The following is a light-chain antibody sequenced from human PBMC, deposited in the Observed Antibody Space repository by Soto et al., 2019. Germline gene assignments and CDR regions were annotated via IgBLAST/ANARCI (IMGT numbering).Light chain of an antibody. V-gene: IGLV1-44*01. CDR3: AAWDDSLNGWV. Sequence: QAVVIQPPSVSGTPGQRVNISCSGSSSNIGGRTVNWYQQVPGTAPKLLIYVNNQRPSGVPDRFSGSKSGTSASLAISGLQSEDESDYYCAAWDDSLNGWVFGGGTKLTVL. CDR1: SSNIGGRT. J-gene: IGLJ3*02. CDR2: VNN.